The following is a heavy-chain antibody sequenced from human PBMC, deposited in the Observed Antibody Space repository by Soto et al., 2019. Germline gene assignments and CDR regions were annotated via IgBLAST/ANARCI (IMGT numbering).Heavy chain of an antibody. Sequence: GGSLRLSCAASGFTFSSYVMSWFRQAPGKGLEWVSHFSVIGLSTYYADSVKGRFTFSRDDSKNSLYLQMNSLRAEDTAVYYCAKVGTYYYDSSGYYYGNYYDYWGQGTQVTVSS. CDR2: FSVIGLST. V-gene: IGHV3-23*01. CDR3: AKVGTYYYDSSGYYYGNYYDY. J-gene: IGHJ4*02. CDR1: GFTFSSYV. D-gene: IGHD3-22*01.